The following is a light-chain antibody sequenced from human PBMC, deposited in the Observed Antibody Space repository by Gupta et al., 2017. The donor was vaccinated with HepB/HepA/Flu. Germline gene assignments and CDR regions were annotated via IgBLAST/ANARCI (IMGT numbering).Light chain of an antibody. V-gene: IGLV2-8*01. CDR2: DVF. J-gene: IGLJ1*01. CDR3: CSYAGNDNWV. Sequence: QSAPTQPPPASGSPGQSVTISCTRTSSDIGAYNLVSCYQQPPAKAPKLIIYDVFQRPAGVPDRFSGSKAGNTASLTVSELQAEDEAEYYCCSYAGNDNWVFGGGTKVTVL. CDR1: SSDIGAYNL.